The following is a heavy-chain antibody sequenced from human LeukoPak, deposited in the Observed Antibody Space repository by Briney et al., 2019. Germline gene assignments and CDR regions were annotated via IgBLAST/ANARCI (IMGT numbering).Heavy chain of an antibody. CDR2: ISNNGIST. V-gene: IGHV3-64*02. CDR1: GFTFSGYA. Sequence: GRSLRLSCAASGFTFSGYAMHWIRQAPGKGLEFVSAISNNGISTFYAASVKGRFTISRDNSKNTLYLQMGSLRAEDMAVYYCARAAYCGGDCSYFDYWGQGTLVTVSS. CDR3: ARAAYCGGDCSYFDY. J-gene: IGHJ4*02. D-gene: IGHD2-21*02.